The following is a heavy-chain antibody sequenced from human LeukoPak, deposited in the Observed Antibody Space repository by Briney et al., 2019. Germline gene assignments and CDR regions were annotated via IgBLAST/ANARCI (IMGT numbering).Heavy chain of an antibody. J-gene: IGHJ6*03. CDR1: GYTFTSYD. CDR3: ARGGYYDFWSGYYSGYYYYYMDV. CDR2: MNPNSGHT. D-gene: IGHD3-3*01. Sequence: ASVKVSCKASGYTFTSYDINWVRQATGQGLEWMGWMNPNSGHTGYAQKFQGRVIMTRNTSISTAYMELSSLRSEDTAVYYCARGGYYDFWSGYYSGYYYYYMDVWGKGTTVTVSS. V-gene: IGHV1-8*01.